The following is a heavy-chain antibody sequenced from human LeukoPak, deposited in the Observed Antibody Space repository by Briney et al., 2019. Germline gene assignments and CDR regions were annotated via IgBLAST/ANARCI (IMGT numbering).Heavy chain of an antibody. CDR2: IYTSGST. CDR3: ARSYCSGGSCTSENYYYYMGV. V-gene: IGHV4-4*07. D-gene: IGHD2-15*01. CDR1: GGSISSYY. J-gene: IGHJ6*03. Sequence: SETLSLTCTVSGGSISSYYWSWIRQPARKGLEWIGRIYTSGSTNYNPSLKSRVTMSVDTSKNQFSLKLSSVTAADTAVYYCARSYCSGGSCTSENYYYYMGVWGKGTTVTVSS.